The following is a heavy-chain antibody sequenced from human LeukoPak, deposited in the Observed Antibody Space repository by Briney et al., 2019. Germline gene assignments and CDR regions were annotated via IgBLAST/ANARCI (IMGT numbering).Heavy chain of an antibody. V-gene: IGHV1-69*05. J-gene: IGHJ4*02. Sequence: ASVKVSCKASGGTFSSYAISWVRQAPGQGLEWMGGIIPIFGTANYAQKFQGRVTITTDESTSTAYMELSSLRSVDTAVYYCASFAGPIPFDYWGQGTLVTVSS. CDR3: ASFAGPIPFDY. CDR2: IIPIFGTA. CDR1: GGTFSSYA. D-gene: IGHD6-13*01.